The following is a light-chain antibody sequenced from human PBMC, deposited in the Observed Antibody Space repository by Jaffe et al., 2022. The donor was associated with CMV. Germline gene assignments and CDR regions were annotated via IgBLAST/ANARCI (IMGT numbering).Light chain of an antibody. Sequence: QSALTQPPSASGSPGQSVTISCTGSNSAIRDFNYVSWYQQHPGQAPKLIIFEVTKRPSGVPDRFSGSRSGTTASLTVSGLQADDEADYYCSSYVGSTVLLGGGTKLTVL. CDR3: SSYVGSTVL. V-gene: IGLV2-8*01. J-gene: IGLJ2*01. CDR1: NSAIRDFNY. CDR2: EVT.